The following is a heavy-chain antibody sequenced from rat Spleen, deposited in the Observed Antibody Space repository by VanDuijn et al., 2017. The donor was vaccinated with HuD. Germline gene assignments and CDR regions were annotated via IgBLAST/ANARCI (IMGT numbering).Heavy chain of an antibody. CDR3: ARHHYDGYYHGPVFGVMDA. Sequence: EVQLVESGGGLVQPGRSLKLSCAASGFTFSNYDMAWVRQAPTKGLEWVASISSGGGGTYYPDSVKGRFTISRDNAKSTLYLQMDSLRSEDTAIYSCARHHYDGYYHGPVFGVMDAWGQGASVTVSS. J-gene: IGHJ4*01. D-gene: IGHD1-12*03. CDR2: ISSGGGGT. CDR1: GFTFSNYD. V-gene: IGHV5-25*01.